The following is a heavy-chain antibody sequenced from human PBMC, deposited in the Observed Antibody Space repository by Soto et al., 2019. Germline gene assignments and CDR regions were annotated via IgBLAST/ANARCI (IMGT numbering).Heavy chain of an antibody. Sequence: GGSLRLSCSASGVTCVASALQWVRQATGRGLEWLGRIRSKVNNLETVYAASVKGRFTISRDDSKNTLYLQMNSLRAEDTAVYYCAKDQGSSWYEIDYWGQGTLVTVSS. CDR1: GVTCVASA. D-gene: IGHD6-13*01. J-gene: IGHJ4*02. CDR3: AKDQGSSWYEIDY. CDR2: IRSKVNNLET. V-gene: IGHV3-73*01.